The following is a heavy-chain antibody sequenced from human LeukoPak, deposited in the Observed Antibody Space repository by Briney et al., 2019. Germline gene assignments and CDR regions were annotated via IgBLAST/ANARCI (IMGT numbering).Heavy chain of an antibody. Sequence: SETLSLTCTVSGGSISSSYYYWGWIRQPPGKGLEWIGSIYSSGSTYYNPSLKSRVTISVDTSKNQFSLKLSSVTAADTAVYYCARGGGQVAYYYYYMDVWGKGTTVTVSS. D-gene: IGHD2-15*01. CDR2: IYSSGST. CDR1: GGSISSSYYY. V-gene: IGHV4-39*07. J-gene: IGHJ6*03. CDR3: ARGGGQVAYYYYYMDV.